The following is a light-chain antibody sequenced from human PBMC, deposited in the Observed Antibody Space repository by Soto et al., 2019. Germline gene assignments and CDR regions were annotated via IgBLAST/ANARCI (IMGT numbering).Light chain of an antibody. V-gene: IGKV3-20*01. CDR1: QSVSNTY. Sequence: EIVLTQSPGTLSLSPGERATLSCRASQSVSNTYLAWYLQKPGQAPRLLIYGASIRATGIPDRFSGSGSGTDFTLTISRLEPEDFAVYYCQQYGSSPTFGQGTKVEIK. CDR2: GAS. CDR3: QQYGSSPT. J-gene: IGKJ1*01.